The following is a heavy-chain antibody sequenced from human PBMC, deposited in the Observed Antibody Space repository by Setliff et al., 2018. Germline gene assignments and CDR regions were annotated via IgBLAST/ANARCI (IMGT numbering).Heavy chain of an antibody. CDR1: GFTFSSYS. CDR3: ARLYRPESRYYFFDY. Sequence: LRLSCAASGFTFSSYSMNWVRQAPGKGLEWVANIKQDGSEKYHADSVKGRFTISRDNAKNSLYLQMTSLRAEDTAGYYCARLYRPESRYYFFDYWGQGTLVTVSS. J-gene: IGHJ4*02. V-gene: IGHV3-7*01. D-gene: IGHD3-3*01. CDR2: IKQDGSEK.